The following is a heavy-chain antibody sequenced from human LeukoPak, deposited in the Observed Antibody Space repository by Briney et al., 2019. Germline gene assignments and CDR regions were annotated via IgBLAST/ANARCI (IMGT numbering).Heavy chain of an antibody. CDR1: GFNFNNYG. V-gene: IGHV3-30*02. Sequence: PGGSLRLSCAASGFNFNNYGIHWVRHAPGRGLEWVAFIRHDGSSDYYRDSVRGRFTISRDNSKNTLYLQMNGLRPEDTAIYYCAKGRGIQLWSDFDYWGQGTLVSVSS. CDR3: AKGRGIQLWSDFDY. D-gene: IGHD5-18*01. CDR2: IRHDGSSD. J-gene: IGHJ4*02.